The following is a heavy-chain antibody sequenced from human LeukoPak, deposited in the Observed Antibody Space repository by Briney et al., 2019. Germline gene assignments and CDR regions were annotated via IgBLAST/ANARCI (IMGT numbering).Heavy chain of an antibody. D-gene: IGHD1-7*01. J-gene: IGHJ4*02. V-gene: IGHV3-30*18. Sequence: GGSLRLSCAASGFTFSSYGMHWVRQAPGKGLEWVAVISYDGSNKYCADSVKGRFTISRDNSKNTLYLQMNSLRAEDTAVYYCAKSGGRSQTNYYFDYWGQGTLVTVSS. CDR2: ISYDGSNK. CDR1: GFTFSSYG. CDR3: AKSGGRSQTNYYFDY.